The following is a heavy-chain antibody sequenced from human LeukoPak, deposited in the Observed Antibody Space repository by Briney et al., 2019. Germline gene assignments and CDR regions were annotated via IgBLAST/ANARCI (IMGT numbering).Heavy chain of an antibody. J-gene: IGHJ4*02. CDR2: ISSSSSYI. CDR1: GFTFSSYS. V-gene: IGHV3-21*01. D-gene: IGHD3-22*01. Sequence: PGGSLRLSCAASGFTFSSYSMNWVRQAPGKGLEWVSSISSSSSYIYYADSVKGRFTISRDNSKNTLYLQMNSLRAEDTAVYYCARDYYDSSGYHTSFDYWGQGTLVTVSS. CDR3: ARDYYDSSGYHTSFDY.